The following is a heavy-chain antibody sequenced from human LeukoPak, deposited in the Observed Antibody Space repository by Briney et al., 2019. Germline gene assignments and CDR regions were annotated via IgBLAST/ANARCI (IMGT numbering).Heavy chain of an antibody. V-gene: IGHV4-59*08. J-gene: IGHJ4*02. Sequence: SETLSLTCTVSGGSISSYYWSWIRQSPGKGLEWIGYIFYSGSTNYNPSLKSRVTISVDTSKNQFSLKLKSVTAADTAVYYCARAGWIITSGIDYWGQGALVTVSS. D-gene: IGHD3-10*01. CDR1: GGSISSYY. CDR3: ARAGWIITSGIDY. CDR2: IFYSGST.